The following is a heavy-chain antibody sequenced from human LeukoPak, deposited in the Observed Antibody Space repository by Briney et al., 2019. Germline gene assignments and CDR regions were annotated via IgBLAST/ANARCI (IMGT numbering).Heavy chain of an antibody. J-gene: IGHJ3*02. CDR2: IWYDGGNK. V-gene: IGHV3-33*06. CDR1: GFTFSSYC. Sequence: QPGRSLSLSCAASGFTFSSYCLHWVRQAPGKGLEWVAVIWYDGGNKYYADSVKGRFTISRDNSTDTLYVQMNSLRAEDTAVYDCANGKLYAGGSNAFDIWGKGTMVTVSS. D-gene: IGHD3-16*01. CDR3: ANGKLYAGGSNAFDI.